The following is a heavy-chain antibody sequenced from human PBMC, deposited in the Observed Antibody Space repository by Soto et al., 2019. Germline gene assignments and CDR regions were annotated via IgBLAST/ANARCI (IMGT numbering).Heavy chain of an antibody. D-gene: IGHD2-21*02. Sequence: SETNCVTCSVADGNSGGGGGCWSWIKKHPGKGLEWIGYIYYSGSTYYNPSLKSRVTISVDTSKNQFSLKLSSVTAADTAVYYCARDRGAYCGGDCYSSLHSNDAFDIWGQGTMVTVSS. CDR3: ARDRGAYCGGDCYSSLHSNDAFDI. CDR2: IYYSGST. J-gene: IGHJ3*02. CDR1: DGNSGGGGGC. V-gene: IGHV4-31*03.